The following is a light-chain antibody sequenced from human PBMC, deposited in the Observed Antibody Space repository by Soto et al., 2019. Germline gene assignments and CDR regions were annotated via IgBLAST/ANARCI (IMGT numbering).Light chain of an antibody. J-gene: IGLJ2*01. CDR1: SSDVGGYKY. Sequence: QSALTQPASVSGSPGQSITISCTGTSSDVGGYKYVSWYQQHPGKVPKLIIYEVTNRPSGVSDRFSGSKSGNTASLTISGLQAEDEADYYCSSYTSISLVVFGGGTQLPVL. CDR3: SSYTSISLVV. CDR2: EVT. V-gene: IGLV2-14*01.